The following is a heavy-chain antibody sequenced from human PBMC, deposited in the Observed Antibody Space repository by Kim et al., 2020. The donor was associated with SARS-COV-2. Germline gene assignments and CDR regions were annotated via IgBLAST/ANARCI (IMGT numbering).Heavy chain of an antibody. V-gene: IGHV3-30*14. CDR1: GFTFSAYA. CDR2: ISSDGSYK. CDR3: ARPGVVGPTYWFDP. Sequence: GGSLRLSCAASGFTFSAYAMLWVRQAPGKGPEWVAVISSDGSYKFYADSVKGRFTISRGSSKNTLYLQMNSLRAEDTAVYYCARPGVVGPTYWFDPWGQGTLVTVSS. J-gene: IGHJ5*02. D-gene: IGHD1-26*01.